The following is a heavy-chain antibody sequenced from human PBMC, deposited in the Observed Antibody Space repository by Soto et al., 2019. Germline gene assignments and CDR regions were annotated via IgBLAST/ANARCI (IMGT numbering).Heavy chain of an antibody. V-gene: IGHV1-2*02. Sequence: QVQLVQSGAEVKKPGASVKVSCKASGYTFTGYYMHWVRQAPGQGLEWMGWINPNSGGTNYAQRSKGRVSMIRETTIRTTCRTLRRLRPDDPGVYYRASNLAVGGEGNFVTASS. J-gene: IGHJ4*02. CDR2: INPNSGGT. CDR1: GYTFTGYY. CDR3: ASNLAV.